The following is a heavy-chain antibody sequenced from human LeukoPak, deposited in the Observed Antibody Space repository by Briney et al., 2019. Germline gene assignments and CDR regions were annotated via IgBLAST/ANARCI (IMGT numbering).Heavy chain of an antibody. CDR3: AAGLVQLERRSDFDY. CDR1: GFTFTSSA. Sequence: GNSVKVSCKASGFTFTSSAVQWVRQARGQRLEWIGWIDVGSSTTNYAQKFQERVTITRDMSTSTAYMELSSLRSEDTAVYYCAAGLVQLERRSDFDYWGQGTLVTVSS. CDR2: IDVGSSTT. D-gene: IGHD1-1*01. J-gene: IGHJ4*02. V-gene: IGHV1-58*01.